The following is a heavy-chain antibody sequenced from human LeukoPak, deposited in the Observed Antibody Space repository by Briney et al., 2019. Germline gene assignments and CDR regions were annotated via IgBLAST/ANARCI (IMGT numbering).Heavy chain of an antibody. CDR3: AKRGVVIRVILVGFHKEAYYFDS. D-gene: IGHD3-22*01. CDR1: GITLSNYG. CDR2: ISGSGGGT. V-gene: IGHV3-23*01. J-gene: IGHJ4*02. Sequence: GGSLRLSCAVSGITLSNYGMSWVRQAPGKGLEWVSGISGSGGGTNYADSVKGRFTISRDNRKNTLYLQMNSLRAEDTAVYFCAKRGVVIRVILVGFHKEAYYFDSWGQGALVTVSS.